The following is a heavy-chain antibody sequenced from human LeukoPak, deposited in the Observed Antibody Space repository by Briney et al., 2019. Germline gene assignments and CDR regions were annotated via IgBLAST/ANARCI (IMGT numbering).Heavy chain of an antibody. CDR1: GFTFSSYG. CDR3: AKNGFTFGGLIDINFDY. Sequence: GRSLRLSCAASGFTFSSYGMHWVRQAPGKGLEWVAVIWYDGSNKYYADSVKGRFTISRDNSKNTLYLQMNSLRPEDTAVYYCAKNGFTFGGLIDINFDYWGQGTLVTVSS. CDR2: IWYDGSNK. V-gene: IGHV3-33*06. D-gene: IGHD3-16*02. J-gene: IGHJ4*02.